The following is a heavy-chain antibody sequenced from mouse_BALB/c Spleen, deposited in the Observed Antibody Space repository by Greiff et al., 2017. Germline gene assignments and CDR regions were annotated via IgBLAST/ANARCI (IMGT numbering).Heavy chain of an antibody. V-gene: IGHV1S16*01. CDR2: IYSSNGGT. Sequence: QVQLQQPGAELVKPGASVKLSFKASGYTFTSYWMHWVKPRPGQGFEWIGEIYSSNGGTNYNEKFKRKATLTVDKSSSTAYMQLSSLTSEDSAVYYCTIGGPITTATGYFDYWGQGTTLTVSS. CDR1: GYTFTSYW. J-gene: IGHJ2*01. CDR3: TIGGPITTATGYFDY. D-gene: IGHD1-2*01.